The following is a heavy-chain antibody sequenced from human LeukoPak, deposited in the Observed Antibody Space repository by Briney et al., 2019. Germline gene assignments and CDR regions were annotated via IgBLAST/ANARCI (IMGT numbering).Heavy chain of an antibody. Sequence: SETLSLTCTVSGGSISSGGYYWSWIRQHPGKGLEWIGYIYYSGSTYYNPSLKSRVTISVDTSKNQFSLKLSSVTAADTAVYYCARWGGSGSYYSIGYWGQGTLVTVSS. CDR3: ARWGGSGSYYSIGY. D-gene: IGHD3-10*01. CDR2: IYYSGST. CDR1: GGSISSGGYY. J-gene: IGHJ4*02. V-gene: IGHV4-31*03.